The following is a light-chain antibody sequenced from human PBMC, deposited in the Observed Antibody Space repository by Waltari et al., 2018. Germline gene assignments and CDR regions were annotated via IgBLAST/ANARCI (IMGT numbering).Light chain of an antibody. CDR1: QNIRGDY. Sequence: VFTQSPGTLSFSPGERATLSCSASQNIRGDYLARYQQRPGQAPRLLNYDSFIMATGMPDRFSGSGSGADVTLTISSLAPEDSAVYFCHQYDTSPQTFGQGTKVSIK. CDR2: DSF. CDR3: HQYDTSPQT. V-gene: IGKV3-20*01. J-gene: IGKJ1*01.